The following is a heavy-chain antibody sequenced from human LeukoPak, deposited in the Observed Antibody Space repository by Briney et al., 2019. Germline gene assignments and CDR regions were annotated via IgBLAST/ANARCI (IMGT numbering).Heavy chain of an antibody. J-gene: IGHJ3*02. Sequence: GGSLTLSCAVSGFTFSSYWMSWVRQAPGKGLEWVANIKQSGSEKYYVYSVKGRFTISRDNANNSLYLQMNILRADATAVYYSARDADDFDTWGQGTMVTVS. CDR2: IKQSGSEK. CDR1: GFTFSSYW. CDR3: ARDADDFDT. V-gene: IGHV3-7*05.